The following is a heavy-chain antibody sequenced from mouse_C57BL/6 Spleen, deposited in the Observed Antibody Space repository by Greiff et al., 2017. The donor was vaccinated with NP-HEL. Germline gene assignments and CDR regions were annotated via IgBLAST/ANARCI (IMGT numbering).Heavy chain of an antibody. D-gene: IGHD1-1*01. CDR2: INPSTGGT. Sequence: VHVKQSGPELVKPGASVKISCKASGYSFTGYYMNWVKQSPEKSLEWIGEINPSTGGTTYNQKFKAKATLTVDKSSSTAYMQLKSLTSEDSAVYYCARAELRGAMDYWGQGTSVTVSS. CDR3: ARAELRGAMDY. CDR1: GYSFTGYY. J-gene: IGHJ4*01. V-gene: IGHV1-42*01.